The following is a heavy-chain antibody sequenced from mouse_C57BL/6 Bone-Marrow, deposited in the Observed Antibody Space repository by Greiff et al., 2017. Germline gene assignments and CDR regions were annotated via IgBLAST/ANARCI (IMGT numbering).Heavy chain of an antibody. CDR1: GYTFTSYW. V-gene: IGHV1-53*01. Sequence: VQLQQPGTELVKPGASVKLSCKASGYTFTSYWMHWVKQRPGQGLEWIGNINPSNGGTNYNAKFKSKATLTVDKSSSTAYMQLSSLTSEDSAVYYCARKSQGNWYFDVWGTGTTGTVSS. CDR3: ARKSQGNWYFDV. J-gene: IGHJ1*03. CDR2: INPSNGGT.